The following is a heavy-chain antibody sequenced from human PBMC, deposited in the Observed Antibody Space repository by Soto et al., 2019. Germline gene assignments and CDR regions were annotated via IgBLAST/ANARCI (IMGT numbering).Heavy chain of an antibody. D-gene: IGHD4-17*01. J-gene: IGHJ4*02. CDR2: ISAYNGNT. CDR1: GGTFSSYT. CDR3: ARDLRYGDDFDY. Sequence: ASVKVSCKASGGTFSSYTISWVRQAPGQGLEWMGWISAYNGNTNYAQKLQGRVTMTTDTSTSTAYMELRSLRSDDTAVYYCARDLRYGDDFDYWGQGTLVTVSS. V-gene: IGHV1-18*01.